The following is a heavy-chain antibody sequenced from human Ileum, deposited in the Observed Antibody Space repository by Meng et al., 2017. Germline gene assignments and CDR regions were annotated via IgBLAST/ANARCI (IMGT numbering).Heavy chain of an antibody. Sequence: GESLKISCAASRFTFSEYAMSWVRQSPGKGLEWVSTISASGDRTFYADSVKGRFTISRDNSRNRLYLQMKSLRAEDTAVYYCHLLVASRGVFYFYSGFDVWGQGTTVTVYS. J-gene: IGHJ6*02. CDR3: HLLVASRGVFYFYSGFDV. CDR1: RFTFSEYA. V-gene: IGHV3-23*01. CDR2: ISASGDRT. D-gene: IGHD3-16*01.